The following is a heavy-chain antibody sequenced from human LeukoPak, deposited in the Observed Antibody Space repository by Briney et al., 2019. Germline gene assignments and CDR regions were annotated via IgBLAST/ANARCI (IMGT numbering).Heavy chain of an antibody. CDR3: AREYCSSTSCYYPMDY. J-gene: IGHJ4*02. CDR2: IWYDGSNK. Sequence: GGSLRLSCAASGFTFSSYGMHWVRQAPGKGLEWVAVIWYDGSNKYYADSVKGRFTISRDNSKNTLYLQMNSLRAEDTAVYYCAREYCSSTSCYYPMDYWGWGTLVTVSS. D-gene: IGHD2-2*01. V-gene: IGHV3-33*01. CDR1: GFTFSSYG.